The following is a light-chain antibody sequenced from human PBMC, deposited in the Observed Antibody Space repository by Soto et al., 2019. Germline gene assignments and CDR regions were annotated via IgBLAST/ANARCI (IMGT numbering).Light chain of an antibody. CDR3: NSYVGSNNYV. CDR2: EVT. Sequence: HSALTQPPSASGSPGQSVTISCIGTASDIGRYNYVSRYQHHPGKAPKLIIYEVTKRPSGVPDRFSGSKSGNTASLTVSGLQADDEADYYCNSYVGSNNYVFGTGTKVTVL. CDR1: ASDIGRYNY. V-gene: IGLV2-8*01. J-gene: IGLJ1*01.